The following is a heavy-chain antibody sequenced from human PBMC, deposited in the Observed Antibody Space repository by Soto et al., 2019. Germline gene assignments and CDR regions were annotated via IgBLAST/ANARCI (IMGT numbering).Heavy chain of an antibody. J-gene: IGHJ6*02. V-gene: IGHV3-30*18. Sequence: LRLSCAASGFTFSSYSMHWVRQAPGKGLEWLAVISYDGSNKYYADSVKGRFTIARDNSKNTLFLHMSSLRAEDTAVYYCVKDGSSGWPYYYGLDVWGQGTSVTVSS. CDR3: VKDGSSGWPYYYGLDV. CDR1: GFTFSSYS. CDR2: ISYDGSNK. D-gene: IGHD6-19*01.